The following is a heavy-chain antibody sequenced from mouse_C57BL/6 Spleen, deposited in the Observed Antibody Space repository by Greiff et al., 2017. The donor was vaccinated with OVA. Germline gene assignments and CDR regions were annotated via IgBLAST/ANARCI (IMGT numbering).Heavy chain of an antibody. CDR1: GYAFSSYW. J-gene: IGHJ4*01. D-gene: IGHD1-2*01. V-gene: IGHV1-80*01. CDR2: IYPGDGDT. Sequence: VQLQQSGAELVKPGASVKISCKASGYAFSSYWMNWVKQRPGKGLEWIGQIYPGDGDTNYNGKFKGKATLTADKSSSTAHMQLSSLTSEDSAVYFCARWHYYNAMDDWGQGTSVTVSS. CDR3: ARWHYYNAMDD.